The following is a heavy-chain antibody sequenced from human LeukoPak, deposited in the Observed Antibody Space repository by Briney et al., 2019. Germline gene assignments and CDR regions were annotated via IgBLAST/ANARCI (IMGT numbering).Heavy chain of an antibody. CDR3: ARAPRRDGSLPGY. CDR2: IIPILGIA. Sequence: SVKVSCKASGGTFSSYAISWVRQAPGQGLEWMGRIIPILGIANYAQKFQGRVTITADKSTSTAYMELSSLRSEDTAVYYCARAPRRDGSLPGYWGQGTLVTVSS. D-gene: IGHD5-24*01. CDR1: GGTFSSYA. J-gene: IGHJ4*02. V-gene: IGHV1-69*04.